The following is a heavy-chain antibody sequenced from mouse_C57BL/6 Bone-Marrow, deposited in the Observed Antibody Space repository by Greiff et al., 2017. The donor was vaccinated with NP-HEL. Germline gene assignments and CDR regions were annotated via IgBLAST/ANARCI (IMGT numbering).Heavy chain of an antibody. CDR1: GFTFTDYY. V-gene: IGHV7-3*01. CDR2: IRNKANGYTT. D-gene: IGHD1-1*01. J-gene: IGHJ4*01. Sequence: EVHLVESGGGLVQPGGSLSLSCAASGFTFTDYYMSWVRQPPGKALEWLGFIRNKANGYTTEYSASVKGRFTISRDNSQSILYLQMNALRAEDSATYYCARDYYGSSCAMDYWGQGTSVTVSS. CDR3: ARDYYGSSCAMDY.